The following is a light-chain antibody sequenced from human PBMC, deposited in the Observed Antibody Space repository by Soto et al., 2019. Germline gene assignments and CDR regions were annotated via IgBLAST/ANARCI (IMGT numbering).Light chain of an antibody. J-gene: IGLJ3*02. CDR1: SNDVGAYNY. V-gene: IGLV2-14*01. CDR2: EVR. Sequence: QSVLTQPASVSGSPGQSITISCSGTSNDVGAYNYVSWYQQHPGKAPKLMIYEVRNRPSGVSDRFSGSKSGNTASLTISGLQSEDEADYYCSSYTTSATLVFGGGTKLTVL. CDR3: SSYTTSATLV.